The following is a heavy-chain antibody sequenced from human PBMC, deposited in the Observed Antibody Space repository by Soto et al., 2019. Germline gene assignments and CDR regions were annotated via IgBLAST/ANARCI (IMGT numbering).Heavy chain of an antibody. CDR2: ISFDGTAT. V-gene: IGHV3-74*03. Sequence: EVQLVESGGGLVQPGGSLRLSCAASGFSFSSSWMHWVRQAPGMGLVWVSRISFDGTATTSADAVKGRFIISRDNAKNTLFLQMHHLRADDTATYYCVRDRRLRGHPFDIWAQGTFVSLSS. J-gene: IGHJ3*02. CDR1: GFSFSSSW. CDR3: VRDRRLRGHPFDI. D-gene: IGHD2-21*02.